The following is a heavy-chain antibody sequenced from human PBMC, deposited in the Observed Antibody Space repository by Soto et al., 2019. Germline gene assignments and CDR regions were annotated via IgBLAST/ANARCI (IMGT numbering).Heavy chain of an antibody. D-gene: IGHD6-13*01. Sequence: QVQLVQSGAEVKKPGSSVRVSCKASGGTFSSYAISWVRQAPGQGLEWMGGIIPIFGTENYAQRFQGRVTITADESTSTAYMELSSLRSEDTAVYYCARDRIAGSKYYYGMDVWGQGTTVTVSS. CDR1: GGTFSSYA. V-gene: IGHV1-69*01. J-gene: IGHJ6*02. CDR2: IIPIFGTE. CDR3: ARDRIAGSKYYYGMDV.